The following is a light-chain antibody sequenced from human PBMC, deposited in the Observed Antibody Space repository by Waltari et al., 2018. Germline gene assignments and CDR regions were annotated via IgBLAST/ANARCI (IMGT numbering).Light chain of an antibody. V-gene: IGKV3-20*01. CDR2: GAS. Sequence: ELVLTQSPGTLSLSPGERATLSCRASQCISDTYLGWYQQRPGQAPRLLIYGASSRAAGIPDRFSGSGSGTDFTLTISRLEPEDFAVYYCHHYGSSPQGTFGPGTRVDI. CDR3: HHYGSSPQGT. J-gene: IGKJ3*01. CDR1: QCISDTY.